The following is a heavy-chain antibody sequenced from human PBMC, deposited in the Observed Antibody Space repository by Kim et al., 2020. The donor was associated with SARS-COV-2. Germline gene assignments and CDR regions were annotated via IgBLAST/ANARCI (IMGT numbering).Heavy chain of an antibody. V-gene: IGHV1-69*13. Sequence: SVKVSCKASGGTFSSYAISWVRPAPGQGLEWMGGIIPIFGTANYAQKFQGRVTITADESTSTAYMELSSLRSEDTAVYYCLLITYYDSSGYYSDYWGQGTLVTVSS. J-gene: IGHJ4*02. CDR3: LLITYYDSSGYYSDY. CDR1: GGTFSSYA. D-gene: IGHD3-22*01. CDR2: IIPIFGTA.